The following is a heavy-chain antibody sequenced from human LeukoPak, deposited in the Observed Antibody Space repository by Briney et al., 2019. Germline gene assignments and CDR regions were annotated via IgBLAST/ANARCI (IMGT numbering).Heavy chain of an antibody. CDR1: GYTFSGYY. D-gene: IGHD4-17*01. CDR3: TRGTVSDAFDI. Sequence: ASVKVSCKASGYTFSGYYMHWVRQAPGQGLEWMGRINPNNGGTNYAQNFQGRVTMTWDTSISAAYMGLSRLRSDDTAVYYCTRGTVSDAFDIWGQGTMVTVSS. CDR2: INPNNGGT. J-gene: IGHJ3*02. V-gene: IGHV1-2*06.